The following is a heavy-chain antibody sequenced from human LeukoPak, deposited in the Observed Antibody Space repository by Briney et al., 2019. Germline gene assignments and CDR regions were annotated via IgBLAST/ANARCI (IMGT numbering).Heavy chain of an antibody. CDR1: GFTFSDHY. Sequence: PGGSLRLSCAASGFTFSDHYMDWVRQAPGKGLEWVGRTRNKANSYTTEYAASVKSRFTISRDDSKNSLYLQMNSLKTEDTAVYYCARGIDYWGRGTLVTVSS. J-gene: IGHJ4*02. CDR2: TRNKANSYTT. CDR3: ARGIDY. V-gene: IGHV3-72*01.